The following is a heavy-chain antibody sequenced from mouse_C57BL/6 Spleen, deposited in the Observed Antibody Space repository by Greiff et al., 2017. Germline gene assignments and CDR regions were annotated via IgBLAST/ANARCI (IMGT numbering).Heavy chain of an antibody. CDR2: IDPETGGT. Sequence: QVQLQQSGAELMKPGASVKLSCKATGYTFTDYEMHWVKQTPVHGLEWIGAIDPETGGTAYNQKFKGKAILTADKSSSTAYMELRSLTSEDSAVYYCTREGYYGSSPYWYFDVWGTGTTVTVSS. V-gene: IGHV1-15*01. J-gene: IGHJ1*03. CDR1: GYTFTDYE. CDR3: TREGYYGSSPYWYFDV. D-gene: IGHD1-1*01.